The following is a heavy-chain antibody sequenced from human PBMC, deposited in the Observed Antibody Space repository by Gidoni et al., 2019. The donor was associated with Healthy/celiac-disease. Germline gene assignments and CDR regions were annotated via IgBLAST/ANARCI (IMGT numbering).Heavy chain of an antibody. V-gene: IGHV4-30-4*01. D-gene: IGHD2-15*01. Sequence: QVQLQESGPGLVKPSQTLSLTCTVPVGSISSGDYYWSWIRQPPGKGLEWIGYIYYSGSTYYNPSLKSRVTISVDTSKNQFSLKLSSVTAADTAVYYCAREDCSGGSCYSALDYWGQGTLVTVSS. CDR1: VGSISSGDYY. CDR3: AREDCSGGSCYSALDY. CDR2: IYYSGST. J-gene: IGHJ4*02.